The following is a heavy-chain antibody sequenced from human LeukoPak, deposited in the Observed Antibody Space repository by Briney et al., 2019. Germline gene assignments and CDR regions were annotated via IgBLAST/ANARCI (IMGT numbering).Heavy chain of an antibody. CDR2: INPKSGGT. V-gene: IGHV1-2*02. D-gene: IGHD6-13*01. CDR1: GYTFTIYY. J-gene: IGHJ5*02. CDR3: ARFRAAGTEGDNWFDP. Sequence: ASVTVSFKCSGYTFTIYYMHWVRQAPGQGGEGMGWINPKSGGTNNAHKFQGRVTMTRDTAIRKDYMELRRLRSDDTAVYYCARFRAAGTEGDNWFDPWGQGTLVTVSS.